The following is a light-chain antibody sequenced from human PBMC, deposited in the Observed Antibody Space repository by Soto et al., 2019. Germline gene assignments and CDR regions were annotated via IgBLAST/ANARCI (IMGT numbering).Light chain of an antibody. Sequence: QSVLTQPASVSGSPGQSITISCTGTSSDVGGYNYVSWFQQHPGKAPKLKIYEVSNRPSGVSNRFSGPKSGNTASLTISELQAEDEADYYCTSFTTISTWVFGGGTKVTVL. CDR3: TSFTTISTWV. V-gene: IGLV2-14*01. CDR1: SSDVGGYNY. CDR2: EVS. J-gene: IGLJ3*02.